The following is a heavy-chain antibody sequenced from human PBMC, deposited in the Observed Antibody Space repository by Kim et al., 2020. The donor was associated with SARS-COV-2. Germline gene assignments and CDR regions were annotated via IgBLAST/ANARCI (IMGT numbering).Heavy chain of an antibody. J-gene: IGHJ4*02. Sequence: IYSAESVKGRFSISRDNAKNSLDLQRNSLRAEDTAVYYCARGFRGGGIDYWGQGTLVTVSS. D-gene: IGHD3-16*01. V-gene: IGHV3-21*01. CDR2: I. CDR3: ARGFRGGGIDY.